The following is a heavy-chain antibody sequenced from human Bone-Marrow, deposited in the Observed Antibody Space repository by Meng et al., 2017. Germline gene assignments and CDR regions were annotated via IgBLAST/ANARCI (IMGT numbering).Heavy chain of an antibody. CDR3: ARDRSTTPLNWFDP. J-gene: IGHJ5*02. V-gene: IGHV3-74*01. CDR1: GFTFRSYW. Sequence: EVQLVESGGGLVQPGGSLRLSCAASGFTFRSYWMHWVRQAPRKGLVWVSRINSDGTTSYADSVKGRFTVSRDNAKNTLYLQMNSLRAEDTAVYYCARDRSTTPLNWFDPWGQGTLVTVSS. D-gene: IGHD4-11*01. CDR2: INSDGTT.